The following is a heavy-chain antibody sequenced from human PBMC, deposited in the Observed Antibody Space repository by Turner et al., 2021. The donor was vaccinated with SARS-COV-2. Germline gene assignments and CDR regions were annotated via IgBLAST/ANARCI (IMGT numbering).Heavy chain of an antibody. V-gene: IGHV1-2*02. J-gene: IGHJ4*02. CDR3: ASETRRGSVWSKTFDY. Sequence: QVQLGQSGAEVRKPGASVKVSCTSSGTTFIGQYLHGVLEAPGQGLEWMGCFNPESGHIDYAQKFHGRVTLTKDTSITTAYMDFSSLGFDDTAVYYCASETRRGSVWSKTFDYWGQGTPVTVSS. CDR2: FNPESGHI. D-gene: IGHD6-19*01. CDR1: GTTFIGQY.